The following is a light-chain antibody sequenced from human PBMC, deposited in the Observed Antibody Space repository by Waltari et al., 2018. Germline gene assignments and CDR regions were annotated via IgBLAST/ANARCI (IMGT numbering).Light chain of an antibody. J-gene: IGKJ4*01. Sequence: DIRMTQSPSSLSASVGDRVTITCRASQTISRYLNWYQQKPGKAPKLLIYAASRLQIGVPSRFSGSGSGTDFTLTISSLQPEDFATYYCQQSYTTPSYGGGTKMETK. CDR2: AAS. V-gene: IGKV1-39*01. CDR1: QTISRY. CDR3: QQSYTTPS.